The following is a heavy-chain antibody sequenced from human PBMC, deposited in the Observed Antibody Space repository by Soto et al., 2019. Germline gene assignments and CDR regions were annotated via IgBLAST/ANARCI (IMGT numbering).Heavy chain of an antibody. Sequence: SETLSLTCTVSGGSISSYCWTWIRQPPGKGLEWIGYIYYSGSTNYNPSLKSRVTISVDTSKNQFSLKLSSVTAADTAVYYCARSRRGAYSSGRYSPSGYYNYGIDVWGQGTKVTVSS. V-gene: IGHV4-59*01. D-gene: IGHD6-19*01. J-gene: IGHJ6*02. CDR1: GGSISSYC. CDR3: ARSRRGAYSSGRYSPSGYYNYGIDV. CDR2: IYYSGST.